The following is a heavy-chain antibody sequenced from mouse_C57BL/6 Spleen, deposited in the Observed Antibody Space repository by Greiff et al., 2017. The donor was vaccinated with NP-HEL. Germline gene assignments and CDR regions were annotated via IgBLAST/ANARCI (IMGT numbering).Heavy chain of an antibody. CDR3: ARYGDYYGRSGGYFDV. CDR1: GFTLTSYA. J-gene: IGHJ1*03. CDR2: IRTGGGT. V-gene: IGHV2-9-1*01. D-gene: IGHD1-1*01. Sequence: VMLVESGPGLVAPSQSLSITCTVSGFTLTSYAISWVRQPPGKGLEWLGVIRTGGGTNYNSALKSRLSISKDNSKSQVFLKMNSLQTDDTARYYRARYGDYYGRSGGYFDVWGTGTTVTVSS.